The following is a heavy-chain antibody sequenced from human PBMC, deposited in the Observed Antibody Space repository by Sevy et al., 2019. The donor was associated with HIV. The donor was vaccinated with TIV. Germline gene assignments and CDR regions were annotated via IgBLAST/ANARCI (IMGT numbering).Heavy chain of an antibody. CDR1: GFSFSKYW. D-gene: IGHD3-9*01. V-gene: IGHV3-7*01. J-gene: IGHJ4*02. CDR2: IKEDGSQK. CDR3: ARDPDILSGYPSHYFDY. Sequence: GGSLRLSCAASGFSFSKYWMSWVRQAPGKGLEWVANIKEDGSQKNYLESVKGRLTISRDNAKNLLYLQMNNLRADDTAVYYCARDPDILSGYPSHYFDYWGPGTLVTVSS.